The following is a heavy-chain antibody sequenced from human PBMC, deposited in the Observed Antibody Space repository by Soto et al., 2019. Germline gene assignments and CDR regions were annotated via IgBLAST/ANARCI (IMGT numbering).Heavy chain of an antibody. D-gene: IGHD4-17*01. CDR2: TYYRSKWYN. CDR1: GDSVSSNSAA. V-gene: IGHV6-1*01. J-gene: IGHJ5*02. CDR3: ARDSGKAGYGDINWFDP. Sequence: SPTLSLPCAISGDSVSSNSAAWNWIRQSPSRGLEWLGRTYYRSKWYNDYAVSVKSRITINPDTSKNQFSLQLNSVTPEDTAVYYCARDSGKAGYGDINWFDPWGQGTLVTVSS.